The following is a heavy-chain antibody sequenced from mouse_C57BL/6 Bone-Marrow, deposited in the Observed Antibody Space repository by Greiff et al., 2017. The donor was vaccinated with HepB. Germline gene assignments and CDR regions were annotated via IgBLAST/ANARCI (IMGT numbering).Heavy chain of an antibody. CDR1: GYTFTSYW. Sequence: VQLQQPGAELVRPGTSVKLSCKASGYTFTSYWMHWVKQRPGQGLEWIGVIDPSDSYTNYNQKFKGKATLTVDTSSSTAYMQLSSLTSEDSAVYYCARFRWLLQEFAYWGQGTLVTVSA. V-gene: IGHV1-59*01. CDR3: ARFRWLLQEFAY. D-gene: IGHD2-3*01. J-gene: IGHJ3*01. CDR2: IDPSDSYT.